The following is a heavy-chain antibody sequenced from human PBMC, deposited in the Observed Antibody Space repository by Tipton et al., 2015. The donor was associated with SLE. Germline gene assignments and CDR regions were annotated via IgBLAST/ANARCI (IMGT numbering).Heavy chain of an antibody. J-gene: IGHJ6*02. D-gene: IGHD3-22*01. CDR2: ISSSRTYT. Sequence: SLRLSCAASGFTFSDYYMSWIRQAPGKGLEWISYISSSRTYTNYADSVKGRFTISRDNAKNSLYLQMNSLRVEDTAVYYCGTTSSDYGMDVWGQGTTVTVSS. CDR3: GTTSSDYGMDV. V-gene: IGHV3-11*06. CDR1: GFTFSDYY.